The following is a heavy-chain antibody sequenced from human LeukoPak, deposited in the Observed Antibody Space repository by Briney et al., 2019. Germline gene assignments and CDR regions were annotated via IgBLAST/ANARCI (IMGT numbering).Heavy chain of an antibody. CDR2: ISWNSGSI. Sequence: GGSLRLSCAASGFTFDDYAMHWVRQAPGKGLEWVSGISWNSGSIGYADSVKGRFTISRDNAKNSLYLQMNSLRAEDTALYYCAKGNQDGDGYFDYWGQGTLVTVSS. CDR1: GFTFDDYA. V-gene: IGHV3-9*01. CDR3: AKGNQDGDGYFDY. D-gene: IGHD4-17*01. J-gene: IGHJ4*02.